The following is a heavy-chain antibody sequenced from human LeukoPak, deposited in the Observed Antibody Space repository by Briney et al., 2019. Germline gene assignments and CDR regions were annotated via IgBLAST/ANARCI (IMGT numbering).Heavy chain of an antibody. J-gene: IGHJ4*02. D-gene: IGHD2-15*01. CDR2: ISSSGSTI. CDR3: ARAPRGGSSPDY. CDR1: GFTFSDYY. Sequence: NPGGSLRLSCAASGFTFSDYYMSWIRQAPGKGLKWVSYISSSGSTIYYADSVKGRFTISRDNAKNSLYLQMNSLRAEDTAVYYCARAPRGGSSPDYWGQGTLVTVSS. V-gene: IGHV3-11*01.